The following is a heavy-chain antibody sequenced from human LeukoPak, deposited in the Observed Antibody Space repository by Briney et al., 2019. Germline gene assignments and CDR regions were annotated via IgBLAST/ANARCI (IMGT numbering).Heavy chain of an antibody. V-gene: IGHV4-4*07. CDR1: GDTISCYF. CDR2: IYTTGST. J-gene: IGHJ6*02. D-gene: IGHD2-2*01. CDR3: AREREYQIMDV. Sequence: SEALSLTCTFPGDTISCYFWSWIRQSAGKRLEWIGRIYTTGSTSYNPSLESRVTMSVDTSRNQFSVKLSSVTAADTAVYYCAREREYQIMDVWGQGTTVTVSS.